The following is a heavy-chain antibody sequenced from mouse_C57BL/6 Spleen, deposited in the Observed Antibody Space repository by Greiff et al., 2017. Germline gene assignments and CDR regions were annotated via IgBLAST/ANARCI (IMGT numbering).Heavy chain of an antibody. Sequence: QVQLQQSGPELVKPGASVKISCTASGYTFTDYYINWVKQRPGQGLEWIGWIYPGSGNTKYNEKFKGKATLTVDTSSSTAYMQLSSLTSEDSAVYFCAREGNYYGSSYWYFDVWGTGTTVTVSS. J-gene: IGHJ1*03. V-gene: IGHV1-84*01. CDR3: AREGNYYGSSYWYFDV. CDR1: GYTFTDYY. CDR2: IYPGSGNT. D-gene: IGHD1-1*01.